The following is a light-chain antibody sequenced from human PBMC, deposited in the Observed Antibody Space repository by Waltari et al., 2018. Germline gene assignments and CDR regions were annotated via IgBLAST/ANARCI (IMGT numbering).Light chain of an antibody. V-gene: IGKV1-17*01. J-gene: IGKJ3*01. CDR3: LQYNSKPFT. CDR1: QGISKY. CDR2: AAS. Sequence: DIQMTQSPSSLSASVGDRVTITCMASQGISKYLSWYQQKPGQAPKRLIYAASNLESGVPSRFSASGSGTEFTLTISSLQPEDFATYYCLQYNSKPFTFGPGTKLDIK.